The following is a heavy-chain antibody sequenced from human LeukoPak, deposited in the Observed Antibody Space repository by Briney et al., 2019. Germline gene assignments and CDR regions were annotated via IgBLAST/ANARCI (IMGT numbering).Heavy chain of an antibody. Sequence: SETLSLTCAVSGYSISSGYYWGWIRQPPGKGLEWIGSIYHSGSTYYNPSLKSRVTISVDTSKNQFPLKLSSVTAADTAVYYCAREGGSYFSAPFDYWGQGTLVTVSS. D-gene: IGHD1-26*01. CDR3: AREGGSYFSAPFDY. CDR1: GYSISSGYY. CDR2: IYHSGST. V-gene: IGHV4-38-2*02. J-gene: IGHJ4*02.